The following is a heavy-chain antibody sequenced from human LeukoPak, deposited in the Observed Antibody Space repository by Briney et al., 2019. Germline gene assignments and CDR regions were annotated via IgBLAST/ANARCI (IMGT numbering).Heavy chain of an antibody. CDR2: ISGSGGST. J-gene: IGHJ4*02. CDR1: GFTFSSYA. V-gene: IGHV3-23*01. CDR3: AKRPYYYDSSGFYYFDY. Sequence: GGSLRLSCAASGFTFSSYAMSWVRQAPWKGLEWVSAISGSGGSTYYADSVKGRFTISRDNSKNTLYLQMNSLRAEDTAVYYCAKRPYYYDSSGFYYFDYWGQGTLVTVSS. D-gene: IGHD3-22*01.